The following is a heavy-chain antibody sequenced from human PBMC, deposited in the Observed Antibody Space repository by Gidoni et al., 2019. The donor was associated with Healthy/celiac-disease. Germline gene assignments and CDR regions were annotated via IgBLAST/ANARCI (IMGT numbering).Heavy chain of an antibody. Sequence: GMHWVRQAPGKGLEWVAVIWYDGSNKYYADSVKGRFTISRDNSKNTLYLQMNSLRAEDTAVYYCAREPWGCSSTSCSPGYYYYGMEVWGQGTTVTVSS. CDR1: G. CDR3: AREPWGCSSTSCSPGYYYYGMEV. D-gene: IGHD2-2*01. V-gene: IGHV3-33*01. J-gene: IGHJ6*02. CDR2: IWYDGSNK.